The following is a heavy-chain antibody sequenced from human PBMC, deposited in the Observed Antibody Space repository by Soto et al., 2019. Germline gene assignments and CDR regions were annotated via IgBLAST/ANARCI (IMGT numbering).Heavy chain of an antibody. Sequence: EVQLVESGGGWVQPGGSLKLSCAASGFTFSGSTMHGGRRASGKGLEWVGRIRRKANSYATAYAASVKGRFTTSRDDSKNTAYLQMNSLKTEDTAVYYCTRLVLGSVVYWGQGTLVTVSS. CDR3: TRLVLGSVVY. CDR2: IRRKANSYAT. V-gene: IGHV3-73*02. CDR1: GFTFSGST. D-gene: IGHD2-15*01. J-gene: IGHJ4*02.